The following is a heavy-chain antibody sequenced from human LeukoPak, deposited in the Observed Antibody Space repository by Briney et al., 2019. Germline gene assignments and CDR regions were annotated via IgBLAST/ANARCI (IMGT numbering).Heavy chain of an antibody. CDR3: ARRDYDYIWGSYFGIDY. J-gene: IGHJ4*02. V-gene: IGHV4-59*01. CDR2: IYYNGNT. CDR1: GGSIRSYY. D-gene: IGHD3-16*01. Sequence: SETLSLTCTVSGGSIRSYYWSWIRQPPGKELEWIGYIYYNGNTNYNPSLKSRVTISVDTSKNQLSLRLSSVTAADTAVYYCARRDYDYIWGSYFGIDYWGQGTLVTVSS.